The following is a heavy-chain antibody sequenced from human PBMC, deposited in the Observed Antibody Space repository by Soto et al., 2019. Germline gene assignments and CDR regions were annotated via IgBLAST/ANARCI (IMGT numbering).Heavy chain of an antibody. Sequence: QVTLKESGPVLVKPTETLTLTCTVSGFSLSNARMGVSWIRQPPGKALEWLAHIFSNDEKSYSTSLKSRLTISKDTSKSQVVLTMTNMDPVDTATYYCARTTPVLRFLEWLSPGWFDPWGQGTLVTVAS. CDR1: GFSLSNARMG. CDR2: IFSNDEK. J-gene: IGHJ5*02. D-gene: IGHD3-3*01. V-gene: IGHV2-26*01. CDR3: ARTTPVLRFLEWLSPGWFDP.